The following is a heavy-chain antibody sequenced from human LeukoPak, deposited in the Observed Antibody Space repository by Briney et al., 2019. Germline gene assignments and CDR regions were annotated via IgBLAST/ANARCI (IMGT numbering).Heavy chain of an antibody. J-gene: IGHJ6*03. D-gene: IGHD3-10*01. Sequence: SETLSLTCAVYGGSFSGYYWSWIRQPPGKGLEWIGEINHSGSTNYNPSLKSRVTISVDTSKNQLSLKLSSVTAADTSVYYCVLWFGELLSGHYYYYMDFWGKGTTVTISS. CDR3: VLWFGELLSGHYYYYMDF. V-gene: IGHV4-34*01. CDR2: INHSGST. CDR1: GGSFSGYY.